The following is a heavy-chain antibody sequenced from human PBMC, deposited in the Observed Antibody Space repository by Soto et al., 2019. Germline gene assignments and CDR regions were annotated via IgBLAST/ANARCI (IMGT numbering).Heavy chain of an antibody. CDR2: IDPSDSYT. D-gene: IGHD3-3*01. Sequence: PGESLKISCKGSGYSFTSYWISWLRQMPGEGLEWMGRIDPSDSYTNYSTSFQGHVTISADKSISTAYLQWSSLKASDTAMYYCARLSYYDFWSGPYGMDIWGQGTTVTVSS. CDR3: ARLSYYDFWSGPYGMDI. CDR1: GYSFTSYW. J-gene: IGHJ6*02. V-gene: IGHV5-10-1*01.